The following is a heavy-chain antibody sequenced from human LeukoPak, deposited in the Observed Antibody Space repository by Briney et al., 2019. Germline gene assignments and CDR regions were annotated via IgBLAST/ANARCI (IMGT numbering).Heavy chain of an antibody. CDR1: GGSISSYY. D-gene: IGHD3-10*01. CDR3: ARGYYGSGSTLYYYYYMDV. Sequence: KPSETLSLTCTVSGGSISSYYWSWIRQPPGKGLEWIGYIYYSGSTNYNPSLKSRVTISVDTSKNQFSLKLSSVTAADTAVYYCARGYYGSGSTLYYYYYMDVWGKGTTVTVSS. J-gene: IGHJ6*03. V-gene: IGHV4-59*01. CDR2: IYYSGST.